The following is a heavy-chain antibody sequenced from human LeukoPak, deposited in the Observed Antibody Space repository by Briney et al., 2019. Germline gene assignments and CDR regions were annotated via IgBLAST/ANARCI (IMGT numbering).Heavy chain of an antibody. J-gene: IGHJ5*02. D-gene: IGHD4-17*01. CDR1: GFTFSSYG. V-gene: IGHV3-30*03. CDR3: ARELTTVTTRWFDP. CDR2: ISYDGSNK. Sequence: PGGSLRLSCAASGFTFSSYGMHWVRQAPGKGLEWVAVISYDGSNKYYADSVKGRFTISRDNAKNSLYLQMNSLRAEDTAVYYCARELTTVTTRWFDPWGQGTLVTVSS.